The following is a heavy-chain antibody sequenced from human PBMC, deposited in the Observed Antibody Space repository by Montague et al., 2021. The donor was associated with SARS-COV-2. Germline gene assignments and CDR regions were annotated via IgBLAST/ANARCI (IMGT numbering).Heavy chain of an antibody. V-gene: IGHV4-30-4*08. CDR1: GGSISSNSYY. J-gene: IGHJ5*02. Sequence: TLSLTCTVSGGSISSNSYYWAWIRQPPGKGLEWIGYIYYSGSTYYNPSLKSRVTISVDTSKDQFSLKLSSVTAADTAVYYCGRGNARITIFGVAARWFDPWGQGTLVTVSS. CDR2: IYYSGST. CDR3: GRGNARITIFGVAARWFDP. D-gene: IGHD3-3*01.